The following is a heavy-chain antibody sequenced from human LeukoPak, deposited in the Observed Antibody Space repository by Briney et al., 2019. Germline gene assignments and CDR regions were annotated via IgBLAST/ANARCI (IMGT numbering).Heavy chain of an antibody. CDR3: ARNIETGDPSPVDY. V-gene: IGHV1-8*03. CDR2: MNPNSGDT. CDR1: GYTFTSYD. D-gene: IGHD7-27*01. Sequence: ASVKVSCKASGYTFTSYDINWVRQATGQGLEWMGWMNPNSGDTGYAQKFQGRVTITRNTSISTAYMELSSLRSEDTAVYYCARNIETGDPSPVDYWGQGTLVTVSS. J-gene: IGHJ4*02.